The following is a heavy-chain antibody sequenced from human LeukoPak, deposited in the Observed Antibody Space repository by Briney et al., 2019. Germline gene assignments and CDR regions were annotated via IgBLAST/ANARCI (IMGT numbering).Heavy chain of an antibody. CDR2: ISGSGGST. J-gene: IGHJ3*02. CDR1: GFTFSSYA. V-gene: IGHV3-23*01. Sequence: GGSLRLSCAASGFTFSSYAMSWVRQAPGKGLEWVSAISGSGGSTYYADSVKGRFTISRDNSKNTLYLQMNSLRAEDTAVYYCAKDKARRMVRGVMTFDIWGQGTMVTVSS. CDR3: AKDKARRMVRGVMTFDI. D-gene: IGHD3-10*01.